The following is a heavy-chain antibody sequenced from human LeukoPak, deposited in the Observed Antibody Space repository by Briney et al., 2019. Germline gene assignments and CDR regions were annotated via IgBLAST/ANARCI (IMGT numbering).Heavy chain of an antibody. Sequence: PSETLSLTCIVSGGSISSYYWSWIRQPPGKGLEWIGYIYYSGSTNYNPSLKSRVTISVDTSKNQFSLKLSSVTAADTAVYYCARHASGWYPLYFQHWGQGTLVTVSS. CDR2: IYYSGST. CDR3: ARHASGWYPLYFQH. V-gene: IGHV4-59*08. D-gene: IGHD6-19*01. J-gene: IGHJ1*01. CDR1: GGSISSYY.